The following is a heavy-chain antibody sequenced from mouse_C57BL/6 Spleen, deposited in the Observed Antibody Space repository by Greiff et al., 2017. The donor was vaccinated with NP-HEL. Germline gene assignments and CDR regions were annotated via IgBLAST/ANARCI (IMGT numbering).Heavy chain of an antibody. V-gene: IGHV1-42*01. CDR1: GYSFTGYY. Sequence: EVQLQQSGPELVKPGASVKISCKASGYSFTGYYMNWVKQSPEKSLEWLGEINPSTGGTTYNQKFKAKATLTVDKSSSTAYMQLKSLTSEDSAVYYCARSLLLRRPGNYWGQGTTLTVSS. CDR3: ARSLLLRRPGNY. D-gene: IGHD1-1*01. CDR2: INPSTGGT. J-gene: IGHJ2*01.